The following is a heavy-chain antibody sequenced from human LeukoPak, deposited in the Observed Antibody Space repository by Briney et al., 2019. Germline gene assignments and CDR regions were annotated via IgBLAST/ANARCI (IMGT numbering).Heavy chain of an antibody. CDR1: GGSVSSGSYY. CDR3: ARESVGATSWGNWSDP. J-gene: IGHJ5*02. Sequence: SETLSLTCTVSGGSVSSGSYYWSWIRQPPGKGLEWIGYIYYSGSTNYIPSLKSRVTISVDTSKNQFSLKLSSVTAADTAVYYCARESVGATSWGNWSDPWGQGTLVTVSS. V-gene: IGHV4-61*01. D-gene: IGHD1-26*01. CDR2: IYYSGST.